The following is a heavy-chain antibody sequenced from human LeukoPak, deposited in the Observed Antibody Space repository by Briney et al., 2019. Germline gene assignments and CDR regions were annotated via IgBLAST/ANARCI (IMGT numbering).Heavy chain of an antibody. CDR2: MNPNSGNT. J-gene: IGHJ4*02. CDR1: GYTFTSYD. V-gene: IGHV1-8*01. Sequence: ASVKVSCNASGYTFTSYDINWVRQATGQWLEWMGWMNPNSGNTGYAQKFQGRVTMTRNTSISTAYMELSSLRSEDTAVYYCARECGSCWGSGGTDYWGQGTLVTVSS. D-gene: IGHD7-27*01. CDR3: ARECGSCWGSGGTDY.